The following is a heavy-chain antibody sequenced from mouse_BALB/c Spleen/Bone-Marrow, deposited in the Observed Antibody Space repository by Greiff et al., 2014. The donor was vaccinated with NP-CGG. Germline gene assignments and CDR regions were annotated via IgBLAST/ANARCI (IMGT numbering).Heavy chain of an antibody. CDR1: GFSLTNYG. CDR2: IWADGST. CDR3: GRMSTATGGIDY. Sequence: QVQLKHSGPGLVAPSQSLSITCTVSGFSLTNYGVHWVRQPPGKGLEWLGVIWADGSTNYNSALMSRLSISKDNSKSQVFFEMNSLQTDDATKYYCGRMSTATGGIDYWGQGTSVTVSA. J-gene: IGHJ4*01. V-gene: IGHV2-9*02. D-gene: IGHD5-1*01.